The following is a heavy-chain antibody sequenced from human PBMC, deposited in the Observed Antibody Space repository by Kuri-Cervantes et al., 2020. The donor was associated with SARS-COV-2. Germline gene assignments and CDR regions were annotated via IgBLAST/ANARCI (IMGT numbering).Heavy chain of an antibody. CDR2: ITSDSRYI. CDR1: GFTFSNAW. CDR3: ARDGGYCTLTTCYSYWYFDL. D-gene: IGHD2-2*01. Sequence: GESLKISCAASGFTFSNAWMNWVRQSPGKGLEWVASITSDSRYIYYAGSVKGRFTITRDNAKNSLYLEMNSLRAEDTAVYYCARDGGYCTLTTCYSYWYFDLWGRGTLVTVSS. V-gene: IGHV3-21*01. J-gene: IGHJ2*01.